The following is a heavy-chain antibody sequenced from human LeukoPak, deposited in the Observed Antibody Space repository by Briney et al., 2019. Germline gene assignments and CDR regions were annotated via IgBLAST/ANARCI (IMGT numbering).Heavy chain of an antibody. D-gene: IGHD2-2*01. CDR3: ARDLGYCTSTSCSRQWFDP. J-gene: IGHJ5*02. Sequence: ASVKVSCKASGYTVTSNGISWVRQAPGQGLEWMGWISTYNGNTNYAQKFRDRVTMTTDTSTSTVYMELRSLGSDDTAVYYCARDLGYCTSTSCSRQWFDPWGQGTLVTVSS. V-gene: IGHV1-18*01. CDR1: GYTVTSNG. CDR2: ISTYNGNT.